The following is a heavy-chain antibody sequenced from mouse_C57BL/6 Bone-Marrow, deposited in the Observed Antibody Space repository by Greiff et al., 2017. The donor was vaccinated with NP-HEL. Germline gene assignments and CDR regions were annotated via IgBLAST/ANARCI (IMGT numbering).Heavy chain of an antibody. V-gene: IGHV5-17*01. CDR2: ISSGSSTI. CDR3: ARRHYDYDGGSAWFAY. J-gene: IGHJ3*01. D-gene: IGHD2-4*01. Sequence: DVQLVESGGGLVKPGGSLKLSCAASGFTFSDYGMHWVRQAPAKGLEWVAYISSGSSTIYYVDTVKGRFTISRAHAKNTLFLQMTSLRSEDTAMYYCARRHYDYDGGSAWFAYWGQGTLVTVSA. CDR1: GFTFSDYG.